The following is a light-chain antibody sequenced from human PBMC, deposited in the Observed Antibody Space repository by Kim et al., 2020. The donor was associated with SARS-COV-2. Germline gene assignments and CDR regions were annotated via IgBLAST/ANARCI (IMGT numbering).Light chain of an antibody. J-gene: IGKJ2*01. CDR1: QSISSY. Sequence: SAYVGDRVTITCRDSQSISSYLNWYQQRPGKAPKLMIYAASSLQSGVPSRFSGSGSGTDFTLTISSLQPEDFATYYCQQSYSTPYTVGQGTKLEI. CDR2: AAS. V-gene: IGKV1-39*01. CDR3: QQSYSTPYT.